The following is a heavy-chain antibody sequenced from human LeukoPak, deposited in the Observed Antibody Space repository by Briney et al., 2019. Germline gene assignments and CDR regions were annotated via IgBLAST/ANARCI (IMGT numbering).Heavy chain of an antibody. CDR3: ARGAGATRSFYYYGMDV. V-gene: IGHV1-2*02. CDR2: INPNSGGT. Sequence: ASVKVSCKASGYTFTGYYMHRVRQAPGQGLEWMGWINPNSGGTNYAQKFQGRVTMTRDTSISTAYMELSRLRSDDTAVYHCARGAGATRSFYYYGMDVWGQGTTVTVSS. CDR1: GYTFTGYY. J-gene: IGHJ6*02. D-gene: IGHD1-26*01.